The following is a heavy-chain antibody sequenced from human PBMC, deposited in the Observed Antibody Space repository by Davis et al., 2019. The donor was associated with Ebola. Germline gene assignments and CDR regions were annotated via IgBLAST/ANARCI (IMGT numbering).Heavy chain of an antibody. Sequence: AASVKVSCKASAGSFSSYTVSWLRQALGQGLEWMGGIIYIFGAPNYAQKFQGRVTITADKSTSTAYLQWSSLKASDTAMYYCARRHIAAAGIYGMDVWGQGTTVTVSS. CDR3: ARRHIAAAGIYGMDV. D-gene: IGHD6-13*01. J-gene: IGHJ6*02. V-gene: IGHV1-69*06. CDR2: IIYIFGAP. CDR1: AGSFSSYT.